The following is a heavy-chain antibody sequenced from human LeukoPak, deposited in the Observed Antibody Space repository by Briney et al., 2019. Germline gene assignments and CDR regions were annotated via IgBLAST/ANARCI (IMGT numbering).Heavy chain of an antibody. CDR1: GFTFDDYA. Sequence: GGSLRLSCAASGFTFDDYAMHWVRQAPGKGLEWVSGISWNSGSIGYADSVKGRFTISRDNAKNSLYLQMNSLRAEDTALYYCAKERGVTMVRGVLGDWGQGTLVTVSS. J-gene: IGHJ4*02. V-gene: IGHV3-9*01. D-gene: IGHD3-10*01. CDR3: AKERGVTMVRGVLGD. CDR2: ISWNSGSI.